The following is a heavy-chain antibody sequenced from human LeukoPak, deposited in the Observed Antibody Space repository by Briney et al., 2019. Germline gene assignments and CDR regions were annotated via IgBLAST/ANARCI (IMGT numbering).Heavy chain of an antibody. CDR3: AKESTGGWYFDY. CDR2: IPASGGST. J-gene: IGHJ4*02. V-gene: IGHV3-23*01. CDR1: GFTFSSNV. Sequence: GGSLRLSCAASGFTFSSNVMIWVRQAPGKGLEWVSSIPASGGSTYYADSVKGRFTISRDNSKNSLYLQMNSLRAEDTAVYYCAKESTGGWYFDYWGQGTLVTVSS. D-gene: IGHD6-19*01.